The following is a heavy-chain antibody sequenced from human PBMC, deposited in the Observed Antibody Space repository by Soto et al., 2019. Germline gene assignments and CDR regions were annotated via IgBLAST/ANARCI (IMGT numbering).Heavy chain of an antibody. D-gene: IGHD2-21*02. Sequence: ELQLLESGGGLVQPGGSLRLSCAASEFTFRNYAMTWVRQAPGKGLEWVSSIDGSGGGAYYSDSVKGRFTVSRDDSQKTLYLQMRSLRVDDTAVYYCAKDAVSANGEWDLFDPWGQGTLVTVSS. J-gene: IGHJ5*02. CDR3: AKDAVSANGEWDLFDP. CDR2: IDGSGGGA. V-gene: IGHV3-23*01. CDR1: EFTFRNYA.